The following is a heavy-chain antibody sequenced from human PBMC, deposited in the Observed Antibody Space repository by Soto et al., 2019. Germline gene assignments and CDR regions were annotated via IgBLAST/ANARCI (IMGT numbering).Heavy chain of an antibody. CDR1: GHSFTSYW. Sequence: PGESLKISCKGSGHSFTSYWIGWVRQMPGKGLEWMGIIYPGDSDTRYSPSFQGQVTISADKSISTAYLQWSSLKASDTAMYYCVARPTAAGTFYFDYWGQGTLVTVSS. J-gene: IGHJ4*02. CDR3: VARPTAAGTFYFDY. V-gene: IGHV5-51*01. CDR2: IYPGDSDT. D-gene: IGHD6-13*01.